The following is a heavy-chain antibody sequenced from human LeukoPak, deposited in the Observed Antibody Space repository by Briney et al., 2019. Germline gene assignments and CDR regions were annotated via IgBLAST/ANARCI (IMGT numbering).Heavy chain of an antibody. D-gene: IGHD6-6*01. CDR2: IYYSGST. CDR1: GGSISSYY. Sequence: SETLSLTCPVAGGSISSYYWSWIRQPPGKGLEWIGYIYYSGSTNYNPSLKSRVTISVDTSKNQFSLKLSSVTAADTALYYCARLSYSSSSSKTWGQGTLVTVSS. CDR3: ARLSYSSSSSKT. V-gene: IGHV4-59*08. J-gene: IGHJ5*02.